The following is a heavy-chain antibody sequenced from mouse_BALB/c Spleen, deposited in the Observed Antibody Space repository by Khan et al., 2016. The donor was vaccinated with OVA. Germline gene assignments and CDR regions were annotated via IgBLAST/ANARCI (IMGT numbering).Heavy chain of an antibody. CDR3: ASYLTASFAY. J-gene: IGHJ3*01. CDR1: GFSFSSYS. D-gene: IGHD4-1*01. Sequence: DVQLVESGGDLVKPGGSLKLSCAASGFSFSSYSMSWVRQTPDKRLEWVATISSGGDYTYYPDIVKGRFTISRDNAKNTLYLQMSSLKSEDTAMXYCASYLTASFAYWGQGTLVTVSA. CDR2: ISSGGDYT. V-gene: IGHV5-6*01.